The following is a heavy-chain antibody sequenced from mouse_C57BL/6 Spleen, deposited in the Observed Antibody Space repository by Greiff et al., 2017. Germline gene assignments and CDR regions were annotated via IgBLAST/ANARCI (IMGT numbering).Heavy chain of an antibody. CDR3: ARGGYPAWFAY. J-gene: IGHJ3*01. CDR1: GFTFSDYG. CDR2: ISSGSSTI. D-gene: IGHD2-2*01. V-gene: IGHV5-17*01. Sequence: EVKLMESGGGLVKPGGSLKLSCAASGFTFSDYGMHWVRQAPEKGLEWVAYISSGSSTIDYADTVNGRFTISRDNAKNTLFLQMTSLRSEDTAMYYGARGGYPAWFAYWGQGTLVTVSA.